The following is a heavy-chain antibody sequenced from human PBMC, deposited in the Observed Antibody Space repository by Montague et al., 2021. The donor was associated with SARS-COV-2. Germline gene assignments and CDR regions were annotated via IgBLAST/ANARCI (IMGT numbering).Heavy chain of an antibody. CDR2: INHRGST. V-gene: IGHV4-34*01. CDR1: DGSFSDYS. J-gene: IGHJ4*02. Sequence: SETLSLTCAAYDGSFSDYSWTWIRQPPGKGLEWIGEINHRGSTNYNPPLKSRVTISVDTSKNQFSLKMTSVTAADTAVYYCARGRQHINMVVVVVTGGEYYFDFWGQGTLVAVSS. D-gene: IGHD3-22*01. CDR3: ARGRQHINMVVVVVTGGEYYFDF.